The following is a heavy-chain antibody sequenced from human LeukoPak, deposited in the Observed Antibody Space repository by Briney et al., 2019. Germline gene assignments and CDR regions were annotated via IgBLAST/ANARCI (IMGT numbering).Heavy chain of an antibody. CDR2: IYYSGST. Sequence: PSETLPLTCTVSGASISNYYWSWIRQPPGKGLEWIGYIYYSGSTNYNPSLKSRVTISVGTSKNQFSLKLSSVTAADTAVYYCARGGIVCTNGVCYTPYFDYWGQGTLVTVSS. V-gene: IGHV4-59*08. CDR3: ARGGIVCTNGVCYTPYFDY. J-gene: IGHJ4*02. CDR1: GASISNYY. D-gene: IGHD2-8*01.